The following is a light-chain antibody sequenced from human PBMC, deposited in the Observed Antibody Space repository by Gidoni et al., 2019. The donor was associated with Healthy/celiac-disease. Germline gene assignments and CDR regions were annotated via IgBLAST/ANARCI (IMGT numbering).Light chain of an antibody. CDR3: QQCRSWPYT. V-gene: IGKV3-11*01. CDR2: DAS. J-gene: IGKJ2*01. CDR1: QSVSSY. Sequence: EIVLTQSPATLSLSPGERATLSCRASQSVSSYLAWYQQKPGQAPRLLIYDASNRATGIPARFSGSGSGTDFTLTISSLEPGDFAVYYCQQCRSWPYTFGQXTKLEIK.